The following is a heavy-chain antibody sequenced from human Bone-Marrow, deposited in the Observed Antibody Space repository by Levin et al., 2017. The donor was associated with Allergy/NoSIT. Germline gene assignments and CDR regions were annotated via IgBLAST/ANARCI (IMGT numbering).Heavy chain of an antibody. D-gene: IGHD5-18*01. Sequence: SETLSLTCAVYGGSFSGYYWSWIRQPPGKGLEWIGEINHSGSTNYNPSLKSRVTISVDTSKNQFSLKLSSVTAADTAVYYCARAKHGYSDGEFDYWGQGTLVTVSS. CDR3: ARAKHGYSDGEFDY. CDR1: GGSFSGYY. CDR2: INHSGST. J-gene: IGHJ4*02. V-gene: IGHV4-34*01.